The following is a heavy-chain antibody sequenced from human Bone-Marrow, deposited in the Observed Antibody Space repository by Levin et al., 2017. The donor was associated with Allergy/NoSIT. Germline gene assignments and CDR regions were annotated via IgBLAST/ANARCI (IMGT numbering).Heavy chain of an antibody. CDR2: IKSKADGGTP. V-gene: IGHV3-15*01. D-gene: IGHD3-16*01. CDR3: TTDWPLAAMILKYWYFDL. CDR1: GFTFNRAW. Sequence: TASETLSLTCAASGFTFNRAWMTWVRQAPGKGLEWVGRIKSKADGGTPDYAAPVKGRFAISRDDSENTLYLQMNSLKIEDTAVYYCTTDWPLAAMILKYWYFDLWGRGTLVTVSS. J-gene: IGHJ2*01.